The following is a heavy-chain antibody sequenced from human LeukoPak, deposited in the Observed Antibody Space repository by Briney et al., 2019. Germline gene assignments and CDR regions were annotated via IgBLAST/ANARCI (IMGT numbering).Heavy chain of an antibody. V-gene: IGHV4-59*01. D-gene: IGHD6-6*01. J-gene: IGHJ5*02. CDR3: ARLSSLANIAARGRTWLDP. CDR1: GGSINNSY. CDR2: IYYSGST. Sequence: SETLSLTCTVSGGSINNSYWTWIRQPPGKGLEWIGHIYYSGSTNYSPSLKSRVTISVDTSKNQFSLKLSSGTAADTAVYYCARLSSLANIAARGRTWLDPWGQGSLVTVSS.